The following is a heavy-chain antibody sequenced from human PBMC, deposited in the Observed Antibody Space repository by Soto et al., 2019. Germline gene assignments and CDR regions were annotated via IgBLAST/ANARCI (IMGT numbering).Heavy chain of an antibody. CDR3: ARFGYGDY. CDR2: IYSDDDT. V-gene: IGHV3-66*01. Sequence: EVQLVESGGDLVQPGGSLRLSCAASGFTVSTNYMSWVRQAPGKGLEWVSIIYSDDDTYYADSVKGRFTISRDNSKNTVFLQMNRLRVEDTAVYYCARFGYGDYWGQGTLVTVSS. CDR1: GFTVSTNY. D-gene: IGHD5-12*01. J-gene: IGHJ4*02.